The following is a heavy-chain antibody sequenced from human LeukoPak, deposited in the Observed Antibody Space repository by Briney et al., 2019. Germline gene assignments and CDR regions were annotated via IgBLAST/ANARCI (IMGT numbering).Heavy chain of an antibody. CDR1: GLSFRNYW. V-gene: IGHV3-7*01. CDR3: VSWSGKYYVTSEIPANS. D-gene: IGHD3-10*02. Sequence: GGSLRLSCAASGLSFRNYWMSWIRQAPGKGLEWAAHISEDGSNKYYVDSVKGRFTISRDDAKNSLYLQMNSQRVEDTAVYYCVSWSGKYYVTSEIPANSWGQGTLVTVSS. CDR2: ISEDGSNK. J-gene: IGHJ4*02.